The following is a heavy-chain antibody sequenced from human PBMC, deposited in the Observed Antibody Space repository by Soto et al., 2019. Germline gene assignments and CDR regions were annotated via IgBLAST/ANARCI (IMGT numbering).Heavy chain of an antibody. CDR2: INWNGGST. J-gene: IGHJ5*02. Sequence: GGSLRLSCAASGFTFDDYGMSWVRQAPGKGLEWVSGINWNGGSTGYADSVKGRFTISRDNAKNSLYLQMNSLRAEDTALYYCARERRHHNFDYGDYRIAQNWFDPWGQGTLVTVSS. CDR1: GFTFDDYG. V-gene: IGHV3-20*04. CDR3: ARERRHHNFDYGDYRIAQNWFDP. D-gene: IGHD4-17*01.